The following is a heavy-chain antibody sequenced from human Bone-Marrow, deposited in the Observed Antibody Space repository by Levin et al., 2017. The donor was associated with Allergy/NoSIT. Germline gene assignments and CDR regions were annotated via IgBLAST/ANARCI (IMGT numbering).Heavy chain of an antibody. J-gene: IGHJ6*03. CDR1: GGSINSEGSS. CDR2: IHPSGKS. D-gene: IGHD3/OR15-3a*01. Sequence: SQTLSLTCAVSGGSINSEGSSWSWIRQPPGRGLEWIGYIHPSGKSYYNPSLRSRLSMSVDRSTNQFSLTLHSVTAADTAVYYGARLHGIWTGYLGRNNDYYYYYMDVWGKGTTVSVSS. CDR3: ARLHGIWTGYLGRNNDYYYYYMDV. V-gene: IGHV4-30-2*01.